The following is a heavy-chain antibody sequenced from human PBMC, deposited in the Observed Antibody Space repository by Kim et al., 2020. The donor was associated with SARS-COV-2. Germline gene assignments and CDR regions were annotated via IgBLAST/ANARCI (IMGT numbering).Heavy chain of an antibody. CDR1: GYTFTGYY. V-gene: IGHV1-2*02. CDR2: INPNSGGT. CDR3: ARDDMVRGVISHY. D-gene: IGHD3-10*01. Sequence: ASVKVSCKASGYTFTGYYMHWVRQAPGQGLEWMGWINPNSGGTNYAQKFQGRVTMTRDTSISTAYMELSRLRSDDTAVYYCARDDMVRGVISHYWGQGTLFTVSS. J-gene: IGHJ4*02.